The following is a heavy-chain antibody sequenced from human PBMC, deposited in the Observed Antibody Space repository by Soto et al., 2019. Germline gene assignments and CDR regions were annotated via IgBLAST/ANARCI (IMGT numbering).Heavy chain of an antibody. J-gene: IGHJ4*02. CDR2: VYHSGST. V-gene: IGHV4-59*01. CDR3: TSSYSTSSSLLRVPSSY. Sequence: SETLSLTCSVSGGSMRNYYWNWIRQPPGRGLEWIGYVYHSGSTNYNPSLKSRVSMSVDVSRNHFSLTLHSVTAADTAVYFCTSSYSTSSSLLRVPSSYWGQGTLVTVSS. D-gene: IGHD6-6*01. CDR1: GGSMRNYY.